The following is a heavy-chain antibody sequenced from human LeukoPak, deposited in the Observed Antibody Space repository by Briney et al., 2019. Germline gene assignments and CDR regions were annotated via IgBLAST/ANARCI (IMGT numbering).Heavy chain of an antibody. J-gene: IGHJ4*02. V-gene: IGHV3-30*02. CDR1: GFTFSSYG. CDR2: IRYDGGNK. CDR3: ARNLPAADY. D-gene: IGHD2-2*01. Sequence: GGSPRLSCAASGFTFSSYGMHWVRQAPGKGLEWVTFIRYDGGNKYYADSVKGRFTVSRDNSKNTLYLQMNSLRAEDTAVYYCARNLPAADYWGQGTLVTVSS.